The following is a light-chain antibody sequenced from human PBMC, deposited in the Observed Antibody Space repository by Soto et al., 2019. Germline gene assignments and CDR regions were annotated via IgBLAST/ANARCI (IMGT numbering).Light chain of an antibody. CDR2: DVS. CDR3: NSYTTSSTYV. CDR1: SSDVGGYNY. V-gene: IGLV2-14*01. J-gene: IGLJ1*01. Sequence: QSVLTQPASVSGSPGQPITISCTGTSSDVGGYNYVSWYQQHPGKAPKVMIYDVSNRPSGVSNRFSGSKSGNTASLTISGLQPEDEADYYCNSYTTSSTYVFGTGNKVTVL.